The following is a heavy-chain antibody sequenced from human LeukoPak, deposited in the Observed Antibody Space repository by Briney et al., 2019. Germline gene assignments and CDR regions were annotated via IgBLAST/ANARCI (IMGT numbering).Heavy chain of an antibody. V-gene: IGHV3-21*01. J-gene: IGHJ3*02. CDR2: ISSSSSYI. D-gene: IGHD3-9*01. CDR3: AREVDYDILTGYSPDAFGI. Sequence: GGSLRLSCAASGFTFSSYSMNWVRQAPGKGLEWVSSISSSSSYIYYADSVKGRFTISRDNAKNSLYLQMNSLRAEDTAVYYCAREVDYDILTGYSPDAFGIWGQGTMVTVSS. CDR1: GFTFSSYS.